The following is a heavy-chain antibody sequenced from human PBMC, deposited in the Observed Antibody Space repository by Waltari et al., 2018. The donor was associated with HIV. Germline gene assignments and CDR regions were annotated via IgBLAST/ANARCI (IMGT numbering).Heavy chain of an antibody. Sequence: QVQLVQSGAEVKKPGSSVKVSCNASGGTFRSYRTSWMPQAPGQGLEWMGGIIPIFDTSNYAQKFQGRVTITADESTSTAYMELSSLRSDDTAVYYCARELKQLSPQDYDSPPRGFDIWGQGTMVTVSS. CDR2: IIPIFDTS. D-gene: IGHD3-22*01. CDR1: GGTFRSYR. V-gene: IGHV1-69*12. CDR3: ARELKQLSPQDYDSPPRGFDI. J-gene: IGHJ3*02.